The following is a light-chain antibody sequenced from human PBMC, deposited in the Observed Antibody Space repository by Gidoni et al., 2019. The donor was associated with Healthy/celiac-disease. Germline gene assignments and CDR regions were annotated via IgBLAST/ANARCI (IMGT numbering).Light chain of an antibody. CDR1: NIGSKS. V-gene: IGLV3-21*04. J-gene: IGLJ1*01. Sequence: SYVLTQPPSVSVAPGKTARITCGGNNIGSKSVHWYQQKPGQAPVLVIYYDSDRPSGIPERFSGSNSGNTATLTISRVEAGDEADYYCQVWDSSSAHYVFGTGTKVTVL. CDR3: QVWDSSSAHYV. CDR2: YDS.